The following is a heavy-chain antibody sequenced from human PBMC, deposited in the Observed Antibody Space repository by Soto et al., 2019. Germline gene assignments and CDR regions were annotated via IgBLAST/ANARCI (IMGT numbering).Heavy chain of an antibody. J-gene: IGHJ5*02. Sequence: EVQLVESGGGLVQPGGSLRLSCAASGFTFSSYSMHWVRQAPGKGLEWVSYISSSSSTIYYADSVKGRFTISRDNAKNSLYLQMNSLRAEDTAVYYCARAIWVYCSDPWGQGTLVTVSS. CDR1: GFTFSSYS. D-gene: IGHD2-15*01. CDR3: ARAIWVYCSDP. V-gene: IGHV3-48*01. CDR2: ISSSSSTI.